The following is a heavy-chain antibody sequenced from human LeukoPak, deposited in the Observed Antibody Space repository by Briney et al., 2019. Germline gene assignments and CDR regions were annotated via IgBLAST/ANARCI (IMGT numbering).Heavy chain of an antibody. V-gene: IGHV4-59*01. CDR2: IYYSGST. Sequence: PSETLSLTCTVSGGSIGSYYWSWMRQPPGKGLEWVGYIYYSGSTNYNPSLKSRVTISVDTSKNQFSLKLSSVTAADTAVYYCARFKGDYVGYFGYWGQGTLVTVSS. D-gene: IGHD4-23*01. CDR1: GGSIGSYY. CDR3: ARFKGDYVGYFGY. J-gene: IGHJ4*02.